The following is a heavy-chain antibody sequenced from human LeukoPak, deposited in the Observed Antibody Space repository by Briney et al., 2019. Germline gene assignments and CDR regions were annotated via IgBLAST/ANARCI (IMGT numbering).Heavy chain of an antibody. D-gene: IGHD6-6*01. CDR2: IIPIFGTA. Sequence: ASVKVSCKASGGTFSSYAISWVRQAPGQGLEWMGGIIPIFGTANYAQKFQGRVTITTDESTSTAYMELSSPRSEDTAVYYCARVSSSSGYYYYYYMDVWGKGTTVTVSS. V-gene: IGHV1-69*05. CDR3: ARVSSSSGYYYYYYMDV. J-gene: IGHJ6*03. CDR1: GGTFSSYA.